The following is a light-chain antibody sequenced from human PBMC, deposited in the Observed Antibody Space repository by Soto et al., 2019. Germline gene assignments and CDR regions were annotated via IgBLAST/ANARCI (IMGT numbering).Light chain of an antibody. Sequence: EIVLTQSPATLSLFPGERATLSCRASQSVSSQLAWYQQQTGQAPRLLIYEASNRATGIPARFSGSGSGTDFILTISSLEPEDFALYYCQQRANWPLTFGGGTQVEI. CDR2: EAS. J-gene: IGKJ4*01. CDR3: QQRANWPLT. V-gene: IGKV3-11*01. CDR1: QSVSSQ.